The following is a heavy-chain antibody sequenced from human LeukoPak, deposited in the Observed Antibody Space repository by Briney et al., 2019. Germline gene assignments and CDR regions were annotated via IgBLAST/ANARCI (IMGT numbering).Heavy chain of an antibody. Sequence: SETLSLTCTVSGGSISSSSYYWGWIRQPPGKGLEWIGSIYYSGSTYYNPSLKSRVTISVDTSKNQFSLKLTSVTAADTAVYYCARGRTVRGVIRPAMRYYMDVWGKGTTVTVSS. V-gene: IGHV4-39*07. CDR1: GGSISSSSYY. CDR2: IYYSGST. D-gene: IGHD3-10*01. CDR3: ARGRTVRGVIRPAMRYYMDV. J-gene: IGHJ6*03.